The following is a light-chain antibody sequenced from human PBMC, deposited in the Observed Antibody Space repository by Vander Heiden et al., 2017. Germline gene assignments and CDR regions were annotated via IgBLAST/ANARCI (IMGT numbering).Light chain of an antibody. CDR3: QQYATSPLT. Sequence: EIVLTPSPGTLSLSPGERATLPCRASQSVSSNYLAWYQQKPGQAPRLLIYAASSWATGVPDRFSGSGSGTDFTLTITGLEPEDFAVYYCQQYATSPLTFGGGTKVEIK. CDR1: QSVSSNY. CDR2: AAS. J-gene: IGKJ4*01. V-gene: IGKV3-20*01.